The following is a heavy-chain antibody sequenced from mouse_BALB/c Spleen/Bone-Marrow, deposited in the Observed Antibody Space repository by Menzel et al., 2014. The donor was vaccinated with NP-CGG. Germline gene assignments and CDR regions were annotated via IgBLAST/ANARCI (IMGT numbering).Heavy chain of an antibody. J-gene: IGHJ1*01. D-gene: IGHD1-1*01. Sequence: EVQGVESGGGLMKPGGPLKLSCAASGFTFSDYYMYWVRQTPEKRLEWVATISNGGSYTYYPDSVKGRFTISRDNAKNNLYLQMSSLKSEDTAMYYCARDSLYYYGSSYGYFYVWGAGTTVTVSS. CDR1: GFTFSDYY. CDR2: ISNGGSYT. CDR3: ARDSLYYYGSSYGYFYV. V-gene: IGHV5-4*02.